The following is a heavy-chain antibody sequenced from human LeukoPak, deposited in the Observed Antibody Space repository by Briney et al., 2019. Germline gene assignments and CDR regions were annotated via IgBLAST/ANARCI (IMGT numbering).Heavy chain of an antibody. CDR3: ARGSGYCSSTSCYYYMDV. Sequence: SETLSLTCTVSGGSISSYYWSWIRQPPGKGLEWIGYIYYSGSTNYNPSLKSRVTISVDTSKNQFSLKLSSVTAADTAVYYCARGSGYCSSTSCYYYMDVWAKGPRSPSP. V-gene: IGHV4-59*01. CDR1: GGSISSYY. J-gene: IGHJ6*03. D-gene: IGHD2-2*01. CDR2: IYYSGST.